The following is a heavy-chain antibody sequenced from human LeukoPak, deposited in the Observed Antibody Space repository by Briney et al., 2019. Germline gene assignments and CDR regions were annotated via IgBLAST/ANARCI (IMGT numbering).Heavy chain of an antibody. J-gene: IGHJ4*02. CDR2: ISSSGSTI. CDR3: ATGSGSYLLDY. V-gene: IGHV3-11*04. CDR1: GYTFSDYY. Sequence: PGGSLRLSCAASGYTFSDYYMCWIHQAPGKGLEWVSYISSSGSTIYYADSVKGRFTISRNNAKNSLYLQMNSLRAEDTAVYYCATGSGSYLLDYWGQGTLVTVSS. D-gene: IGHD1-26*01.